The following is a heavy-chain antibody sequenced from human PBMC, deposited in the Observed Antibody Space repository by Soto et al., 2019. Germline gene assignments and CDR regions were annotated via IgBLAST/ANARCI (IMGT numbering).Heavy chain of an antibody. CDR2: IYYSGST. D-gene: IGHD2-2*01. J-gene: IGHJ6*02. Sequence: PSETLSLTCTVSGGSISSSGYYWGWIRQPPGKGLEWIGTIYYSGSTYYNPSLKSRVTISVDTSKNQFSLKVTSVTAADTAVYYCARLYGYCIRNSCHGHYAMDVWGQGTTVTVSS. CDR3: ARLYGYCIRNSCHGHYAMDV. CDR1: GGSISSSGYY. V-gene: IGHV4-39*01.